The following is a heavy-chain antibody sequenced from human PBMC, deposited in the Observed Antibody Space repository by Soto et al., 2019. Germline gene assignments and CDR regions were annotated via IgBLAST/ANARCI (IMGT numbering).Heavy chain of an antibody. Sequence: ASVKVSCKASGYTFTSYAIHWVRQAPGQRLEWMGWINAGNGNTKYSQKFQGRVTITRDTSASTAYMELSSLRSEDTAVYYCARDEGYSDSTGYYDYWGQGTLVTVS. CDR3: ARDEGYSDSTGYYDY. CDR1: GYTFTSYA. CDR2: INAGNGNT. V-gene: IGHV1-3*01. J-gene: IGHJ4*02. D-gene: IGHD3-22*01.